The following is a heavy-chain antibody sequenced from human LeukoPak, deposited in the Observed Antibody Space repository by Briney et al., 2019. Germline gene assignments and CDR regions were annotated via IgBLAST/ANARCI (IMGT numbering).Heavy chain of an antibody. CDR1: GFSVSSNY. CDR3: ARENSLDYGDYYAFDI. CDR2: IYSGGST. Sequence: PGGSLRLSCAASGFSVSSNYMSWVRQAPGKGLEWVSVIYSGGSTYYADSVKGRFTISRDNSKNTLCLQMNSLRAEDTAVYYCARENSLDYGDYYAFDIWGQGTMVTVSS. D-gene: IGHD4-17*01. V-gene: IGHV3-53*01. J-gene: IGHJ3*02.